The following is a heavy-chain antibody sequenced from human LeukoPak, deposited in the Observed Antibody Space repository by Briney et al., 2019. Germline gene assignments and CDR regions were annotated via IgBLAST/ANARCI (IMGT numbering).Heavy chain of an antibody. CDR3: ARVYGSEIDY. J-gene: IGHJ4*02. Sequence: GGSLRLSCAASGFTFSGSAMYWVRQAPGKGLEWVTLISFDGNDKKYADSVKGRFTVSRDNSRNTLFLQMNSLRPEDTAVYYCARVYGSEIDYWGQGTLVTVSS. D-gene: IGHD3-10*01. V-gene: IGHV3-30*04. CDR2: ISFDGNDK. CDR1: GFTFSGSA.